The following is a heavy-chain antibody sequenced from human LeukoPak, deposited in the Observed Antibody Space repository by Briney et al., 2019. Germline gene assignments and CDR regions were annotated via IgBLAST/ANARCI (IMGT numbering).Heavy chain of an antibody. CDR3: ARSEDMDNWFDP. J-gene: IGHJ5*02. Sequence: SVKVSCKASGGTFSSYAISWVRQAPGQGLEWMGRIIPIFGTANYAQKFQGRVTITTDESTSTAYMELSSLRSEDTAVYYCARSEDMDNWFDPWGQGTLVTVSS. CDR1: GGTFSSYA. V-gene: IGHV1-69*05. CDR2: IIPIFGTA. D-gene: IGHD2-15*01.